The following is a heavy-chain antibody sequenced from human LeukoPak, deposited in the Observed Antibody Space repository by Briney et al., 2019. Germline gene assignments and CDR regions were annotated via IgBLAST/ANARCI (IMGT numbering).Heavy chain of an antibody. CDR1: GFTFSSYG. CDR2: IWYDGSKT. D-gene: IGHD2-15*01. Sequence: GRSLRLSCAASGFTFSSYGMHWVRQAPGKGLEWVAVIWYDGSKTYYADSVKGRFTISRDNSKNTLYLQMNSLRAEDTAVYYCTRNPHPHCSGVHCPSDTWGQGTLVTVSS. CDR3: TRNPHPHCSGVHCPSDT. V-gene: IGHV3-33*01. J-gene: IGHJ5*02.